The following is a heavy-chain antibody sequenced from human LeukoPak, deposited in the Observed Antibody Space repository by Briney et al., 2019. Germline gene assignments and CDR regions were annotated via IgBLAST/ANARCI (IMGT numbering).Heavy chain of an antibody. CDR2: ISSGVSTT. CDR1: GFTFSSYE. Sequence: GGSLRLSCAASGFTFSSYEMKWVRQAPGKGLEWVSYISSGVSTTYYADSVKGRFTISRANAKNSLYLQMNSLRAEDTAVYYCARVQQPSGIQGYYYGMDVWGQGTTVTVSS. V-gene: IGHV3-48*03. D-gene: IGHD6-13*01. CDR3: ARVQQPSGIQGYYYGMDV. J-gene: IGHJ6*02.